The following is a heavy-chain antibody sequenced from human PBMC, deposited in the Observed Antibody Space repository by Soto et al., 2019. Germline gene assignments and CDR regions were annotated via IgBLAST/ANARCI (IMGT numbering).Heavy chain of an antibody. CDR1: GYTFTSYG. CDR3: ARLVGGPSGYHMDV. CDR2: ISAYNGST. V-gene: IGHV1-18*01. Sequence: ASVKVSCKASGYTFTSYGISWVRQAPGQGLEWMGWISAYNGSTNYAQKLQGRVTMTTDTSTSTAYMELRSLRSDDTAVYYCARLVGGPSGYHMDVWGQGTTVTVSS. D-gene: IGHD3-3*01. J-gene: IGHJ6*02.